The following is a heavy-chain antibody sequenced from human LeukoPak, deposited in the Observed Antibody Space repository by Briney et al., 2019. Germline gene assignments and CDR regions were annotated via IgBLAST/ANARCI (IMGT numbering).Heavy chain of an antibody. V-gene: IGHV4-34*01. CDR3: ARFIAAAGFWFDP. D-gene: IGHD6-13*01. CDR1: GGSFSGYC. J-gene: IGHJ5*02. CDR2: INHSGST. Sequence: SETLSLTCAVYGGSFSGYCWSWIRQPPGKGLEWIGEINHSGSTNYNPSLKSRVTISVDTSKNQFSLKLSSVTAADTAVYYCARFIAAAGFWFDPWGQGTLVTVSS.